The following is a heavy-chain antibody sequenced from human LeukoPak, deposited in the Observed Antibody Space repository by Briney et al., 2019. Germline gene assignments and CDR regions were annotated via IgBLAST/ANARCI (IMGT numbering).Heavy chain of an antibody. CDR3: AGEDYFDTSGYASWRFDI. CDR2: IYYSGNT. D-gene: IGHD3-22*01. CDR1: GASISDYY. J-gene: IGHJ3*02. V-gene: IGHV4-59*01. Sequence: SETLSLTCTVSGASISDYYRTWIRQPPGKGLEWIGHIYYSGNTIYNPPLKSRVTISIDTSKNQFSLKLSSVTTADTAVYYCAGEDYFDTSGYASWRFDIWGQGTMVTVPS.